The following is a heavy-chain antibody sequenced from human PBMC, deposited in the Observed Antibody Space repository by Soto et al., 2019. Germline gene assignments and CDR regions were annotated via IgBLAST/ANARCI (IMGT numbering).Heavy chain of an antibody. J-gene: IGHJ4*02. CDR1: GFTFSSYG. D-gene: IGHD4-17*01. Sequence: QVQLVESGGGVVQPGRSLRLSCAASGFTFSSYGMHWVRQAPGKGLEWVAVISYDGRHKNYADSVKGRFTISRDNSKNTLYLQMNSLRAEDTAVYYCAKDRGVEVTTRFFDDWGQGTLVTVSS. CDR2: ISYDGRHK. CDR3: AKDRGVEVTTRFFDD. V-gene: IGHV3-30*18.